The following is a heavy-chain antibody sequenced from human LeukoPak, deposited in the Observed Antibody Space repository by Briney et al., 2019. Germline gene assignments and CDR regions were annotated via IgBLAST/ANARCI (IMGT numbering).Heavy chain of an antibody. CDR1: GFTFSSSN. CDR3: ASAPRSYYYFDS. J-gene: IGHJ4*02. V-gene: IGHV3-48*02. Sequence: GGSLRLSCAASGFTFSSSNMNWVRQAPGKGLEWVSYISPSSHTTYYADSVKGRFTISRDNAKNSLYLQMNSLRDDDTAVYYCASAPRSYYYFDSWGQGTLVTVSS. D-gene: IGHD2-21*01. CDR2: ISPSSHTT.